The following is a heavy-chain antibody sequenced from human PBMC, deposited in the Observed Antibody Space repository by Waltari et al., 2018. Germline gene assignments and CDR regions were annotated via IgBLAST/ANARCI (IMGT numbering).Heavy chain of an antibody. J-gene: IGHJ4*02. CDR3: VRGPSFDYCNPVPFDL. CDR1: GFDASNHW. D-gene: IGHD4-4*01. Sequence: EVRLVESGGGLVQPGETLTLSCAASGFDASNHWMSWVRQFPGKGPIWVGRMNLRATIGYVDSVGGRVTIFRDRSPNALSLQMRSLTVEDTALYYCVRGPSFDYCNPVPFDLWGQRTLVTVSS. V-gene: IGHV3-74*01. CDR2: MNLRATI.